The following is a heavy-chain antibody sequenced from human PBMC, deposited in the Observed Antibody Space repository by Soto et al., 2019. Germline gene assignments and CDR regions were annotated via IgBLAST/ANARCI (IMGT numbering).Heavy chain of an antibody. J-gene: IGHJ4*02. CDR3: ARGETQQQRDY. CDR2: INHSGSS. Sequence: SETLSLTCTVHDGSLIGYHWSWIRQTPEKGLEWIGKINHSGSSNYNPSFKSRVTISIGASSNQFSMTLSSVTAADTAVYYCARGETQQQRDYWGQGTLVTVSS. V-gene: IGHV4-34*01. CDR1: DGSLIGYH. D-gene: IGHD6-25*01.